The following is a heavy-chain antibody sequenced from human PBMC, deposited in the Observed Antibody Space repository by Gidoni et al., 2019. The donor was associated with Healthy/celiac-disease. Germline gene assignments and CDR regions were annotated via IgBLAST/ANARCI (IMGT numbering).Heavy chain of an antibody. Sequence: EVQLVESGGGLVQPGGSLRLSCPASGFTFSSYGMHWVLQAPGKGRVWVSRINRDGSSTSYADSWKGRFTISRDNAKNTLYLQMNSLRAEDTAVYYCARDKGGTIFGVVIPSYGMDVWGQGTTVTVSS. CDR1: GFTFSSYG. CDR2: INRDGSST. J-gene: IGHJ6*02. V-gene: IGHV3-74*01. CDR3: ARDKGGTIFGVVIPSYGMDV. D-gene: IGHD3-3*01.